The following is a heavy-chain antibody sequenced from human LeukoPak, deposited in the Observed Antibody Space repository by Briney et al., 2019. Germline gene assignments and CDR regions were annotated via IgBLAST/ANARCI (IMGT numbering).Heavy chain of an antibody. CDR1: GGSISSGGYY. CDR2: IYYSGST. V-gene: IGHV4-31*03. D-gene: IGHD3-22*01. J-gene: IGHJ4*02. Sequence: KPSETLSLTCTVSGGSISSGGYYWSWIRQHPGKGLEWIGYIYYSGSTYYNPSLKSRVTISVDTSKNQFSLKLSSVTAADTAVYYCARSAYYYDSSGDFDYWGQGTLVTVSS. CDR3: ARSAYYYDSSGDFDY.